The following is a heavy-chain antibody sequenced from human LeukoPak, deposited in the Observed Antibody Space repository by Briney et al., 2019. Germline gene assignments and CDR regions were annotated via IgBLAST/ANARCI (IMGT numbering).Heavy chain of an antibody. CDR1: GYTSTNYG. V-gene: IGHV1-18*01. Sequence: GASVKVSCKASGYTSTNYGISWVRQAPGQGLEWMGWISPHNGNTAYAQKFQGRVTMTTDTSTTTAYMELRSLRSDDTAVYYCARGGVVPPAAKNWFDPWGQGTLVTVSS. D-gene: IGHD2-2*01. CDR3: ARGGVVPPAAKNWFDP. J-gene: IGHJ5*02. CDR2: ISPHNGNT.